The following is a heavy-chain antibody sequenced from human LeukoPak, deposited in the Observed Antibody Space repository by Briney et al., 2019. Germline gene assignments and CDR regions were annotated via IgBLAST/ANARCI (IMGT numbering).Heavy chain of an antibody. J-gene: IGHJ4*02. CDR3: ARDLFRLRKSYYFDY. CDR1: GYTFTSYD. D-gene: IGHD5-12*01. V-gene: IGHV1-2*02. CDR2: MNPNSGGT. Sequence: VKVSCKASGYTFTSYDINWVRQATGQGLEWMGWMNPNSGGTNYAQKFQGRVTMTRDTSISTAYMELSRLRSDDTAVYYCARDLFRLRKSYYFDYWGQGTLVTVSS.